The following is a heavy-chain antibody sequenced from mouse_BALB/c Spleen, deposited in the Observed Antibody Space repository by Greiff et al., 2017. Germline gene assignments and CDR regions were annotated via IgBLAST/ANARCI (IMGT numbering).Heavy chain of an antibody. V-gene: IGHV5-6-3*01. CDR3: ARDRYYGSSYGGNFDD. D-gene: IGHD1-1*01. CDR1: GFTFSSYG. CDR2: INSNGGST. J-gene: IGHJ2*01. Sequence: EVQLVESGGGLVQPGGSLKLSCAASGFTFSSYGMSWVRQTPDKRLELVATINSNGGSTYYPDSVKGRFTISRDNAKNTLYLQMSSLKSEDTAMYYCARDRYYGSSYGGNFDDWGQGTTLTVSS.